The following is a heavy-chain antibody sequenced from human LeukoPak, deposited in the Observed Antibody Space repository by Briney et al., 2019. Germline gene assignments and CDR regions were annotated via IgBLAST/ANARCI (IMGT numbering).Heavy chain of an antibody. CDR3: ARFGVDYDMGV. CDR1: GGSISSSSYY. Sequence: SETLSLTCTVSGGSISSSSYYWGWIRQPPGKGLEWIGQIHYSGRADYNPSLKSRITISVDTSKNQMSLKLTSVTAADTAIYYCARFGVDYDMGVWGQGTTVTVSS. D-gene: IGHD3-16*01. J-gene: IGHJ6*02. V-gene: IGHV4-39*07. CDR2: IHYSGRA.